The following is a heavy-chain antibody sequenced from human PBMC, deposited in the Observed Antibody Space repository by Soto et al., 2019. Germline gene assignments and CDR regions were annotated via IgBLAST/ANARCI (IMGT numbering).Heavy chain of an antibody. J-gene: IGHJ4*02. CDR2: IFPGDSDS. D-gene: IGHD4-17*01. V-gene: IGHV5-51*01. CDR3: ATKIGLHGASRYFDS. Sequence: PGESLKISCKGSGYSFNNYWIAWVRQMPGKGLEWMGIIFPGDSDSVYSPSFQGQVTISVDKSISTAYLQWSGLKASDTAMYYCATKIGLHGASRYFDSWGQGTLVTVSS. CDR1: GYSFNNYW.